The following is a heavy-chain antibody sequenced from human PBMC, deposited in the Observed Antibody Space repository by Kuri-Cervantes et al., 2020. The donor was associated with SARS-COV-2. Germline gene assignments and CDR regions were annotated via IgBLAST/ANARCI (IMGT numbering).Heavy chain of an antibody. V-gene: IGHV4-39*07. D-gene: IGHD6-19*01. CDR1: GGSISSSSYY. CDR3: AREAEAVAGAFDY. CDR2: IYYSGST. Sequence: SETLSLTCTVSGGSISSSSYYWGWIRQPPGKGLEWIGSIYYSGSTYYNPSLKSRVTISVDTSKNQFSLKLSSVTAADTAVYYCAREAEAVAGAFDYWGQGTLVTVSS. J-gene: IGHJ4*02.